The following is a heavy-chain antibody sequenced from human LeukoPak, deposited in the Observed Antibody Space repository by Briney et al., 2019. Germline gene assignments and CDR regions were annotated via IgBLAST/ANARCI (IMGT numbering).Heavy chain of an antibody. CDR1: GGSISSYY. Sequence: SETLSLTCTVSGGSISSYYWSWIRQPPGKGLEWIGYIYYSGSTNYNPSLKSRVTISVDTSKNQFSLKLSSVTAADTAVYYCARGLKDYGGNPGFDYWGQGTLVTVSS. CDR3: ARGLKDYGGNPGFDY. CDR2: IYYSGST. D-gene: IGHD4-23*01. J-gene: IGHJ4*02. V-gene: IGHV4-59*01.